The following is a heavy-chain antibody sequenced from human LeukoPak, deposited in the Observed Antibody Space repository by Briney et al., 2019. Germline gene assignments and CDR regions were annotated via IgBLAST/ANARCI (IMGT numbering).Heavy chain of an antibody. V-gene: IGHV3-23*01. J-gene: IGHJ6*02. CDR1: GFTFSDYA. Sequence: GGSLRLSCAASGFTFSDYAMSWVRQAPGKGLEWVSGTNGGGVRPQYADSVKGRFTVSRDNSKNTLYLQMNSLRAEDTGAYYCAKERVNGDYVYYYYGMDVWGQGTTVTVSS. CDR3: AKERVNGDYVYYYYGMDV. CDR2: TNGGGVRP. D-gene: IGHD4-17*01.